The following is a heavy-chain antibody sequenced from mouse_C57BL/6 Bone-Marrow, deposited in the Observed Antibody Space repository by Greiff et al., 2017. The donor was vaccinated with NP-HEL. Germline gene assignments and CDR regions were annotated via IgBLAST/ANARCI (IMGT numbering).Heavy chain of an antibody. Sequence: VQLKQSGAELVRPGASVKLSCTASGFNIKDDYMHWVKQRPEQGLEWIGWIDPENGDTEYASKFQGKATITADTSSNTSYLQLSSLTSEDTAVYYSTTRFPFDYWGQGTTLTVSS. CDR2: IDPENGDT. CDR1: GFNIKDDY. CDR3: TTRFPFDY. V-gene: IGHV14-4*01. J-gene: IGHJ2*01.